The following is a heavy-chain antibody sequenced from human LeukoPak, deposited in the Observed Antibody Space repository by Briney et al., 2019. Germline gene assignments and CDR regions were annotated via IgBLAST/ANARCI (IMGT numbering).Heavy chain of an antibody. CDR2: IRSKAYNYAT. CDR1: GFTFSGSA. D-gene: IGHD2-2*01. J-gene: IGHJ4*02. V-gene: IGHV3-73*01. Sequence: GGSLRLSCAASGFTFSGSAMHWVRQASGKGLEWVGHIRSKAYNYATAYAASVEGRFTISRDDSKNTAYLQMNSLKTEDTAVYYCVRLFDYSGISCYVGAIDYWGQGTLVTVSS. CDR3: VRLFDYSGISCYVGAIDY.